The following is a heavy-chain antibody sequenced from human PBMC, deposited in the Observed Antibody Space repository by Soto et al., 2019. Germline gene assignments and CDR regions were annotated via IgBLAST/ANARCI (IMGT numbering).Heavy chain of an antibody. CDR2: ISGSGSST. CDR3: ARDVPPTF. V-gene: IGHV3-23*01. CDR1: GFTFLNFG. D-gene: IGHD1-26*01. J-gene: IGHJ4*02. Sequence: GGSLRLSYAASGFTFLNFGLTWVRQAPGKGLECVADISGSGSSTHYADSVKGRFIISRDNSKKTLFLQMNGLRAEDTAVYYCARDVPPTFWGQGALVTVPQ.